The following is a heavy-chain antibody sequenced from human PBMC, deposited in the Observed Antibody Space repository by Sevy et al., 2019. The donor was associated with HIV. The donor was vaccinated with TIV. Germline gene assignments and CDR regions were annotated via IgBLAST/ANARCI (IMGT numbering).Heavy chain of an antibody. V-gene: IGHV3-30*18. Sequence: GGSLRLSCAASGFTFSSYGMHWVRQAPGKGLEWVAVISYDGSNKYYADSVKGRFTISRDNSKKTLYLQMNSLRAEDTAVYYCAKDLGYYDSSGYFDYWGQGTLVTVSS. CDR1: GFTFSSYG. CDR3: AKDLGYYDSSGYFDY. D-gene: IGHD3-22*01. J-gene: IGHJ4*02. CDR2: ISYDGSNK.